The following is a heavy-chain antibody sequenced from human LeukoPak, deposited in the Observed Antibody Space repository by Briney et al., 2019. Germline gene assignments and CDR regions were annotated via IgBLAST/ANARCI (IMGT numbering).Heavy chain of an antibody. Sequence: SVKVSCKASGGTFSSYAINWVRQAPGQGLEWMGRIITNSGTANYAQKFQGRVTITTDESTSTAHMELSSLRSDDTAVYYCARADTAMAPYAFDIWGQGTMVTVSS. CDR1: GGTFSSYA. J-gene: IGHJ3*02. D-gene: IGHD5-18*01. CDR2: IITNSGTA. V-gene: IGHV1-69*05. CDR3: ARADTAMAPYAFDI.